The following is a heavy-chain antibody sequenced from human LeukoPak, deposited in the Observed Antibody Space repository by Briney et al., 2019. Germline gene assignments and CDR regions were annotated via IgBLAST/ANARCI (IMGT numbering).Heavy chain of an antibody. CDR3: ARDLSRRENYYDSSGAHFDI. CDR2: IIPIFGTA. CDR1: GYTFTGYY. Sequence: ASVKVSCKASGYTFTGYYMHWVRQAPGQGLEWMGGIIPIFGTANYAQKFQGRVTITADKSTSTAYMELSSLRSEDTAVYYCARDLSRRENYYDSSGAHFDIWGQGTMVTVSS. V-gene: IGHV1-69*06. J-gene: IGHJ3*02. D-gene: IGHD3-22*01.